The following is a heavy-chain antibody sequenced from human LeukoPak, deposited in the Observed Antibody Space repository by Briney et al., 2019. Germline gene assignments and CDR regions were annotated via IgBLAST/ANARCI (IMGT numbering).Heavy chain of an antibody. D-gene: IGHD6-13*01. CDR1: GFTFSSYS. Sequence: GGSLRLSCAASGFTFSSYSMNWVRQAPGKGLEWVSSISSSSSYIYYADSVKGRFTISRDNAKNSLYLQMNSLRAEDTAVYYCARDRVAAASYDAFDIWGQGTMATVSS. CDR2: ISSSSSYI. J-gene: IGHJ3*02. V-gene: IGHV3-21*01. CDR3: ARDRVAAASYDAFDI.